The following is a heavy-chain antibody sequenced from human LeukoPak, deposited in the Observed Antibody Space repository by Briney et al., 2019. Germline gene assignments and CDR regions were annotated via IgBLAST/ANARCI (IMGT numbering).Heavy chain of an antibody. CDR1: GGPISSYY. CDR3: ARHDISGYSYFRH. CDR2: IYYTGST. D-gene: IGHD3-22*01. V-gene: IGHV4-59*08. Sequence: SETLSLTCTVSGGPISSYYWSWIRQPPGKGLEWTGYIYYTGSTNYNPSLEGRVTISVDTSKNQFSLRLSSVTAADTAVYYCARHDISGYSYFRHWGQGTLVTVSS. J-gene: IGHJ1*01.